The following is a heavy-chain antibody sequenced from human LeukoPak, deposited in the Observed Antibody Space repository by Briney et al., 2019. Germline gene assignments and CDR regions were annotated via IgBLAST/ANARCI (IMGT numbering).Heavy chain of an antibody. J-gene: IGHJ4*02. CDR3: AREGEERGIAAAGTYYFDY. V-gene: IGHV3-7*01. D-gene: IGHD6-13*01. CDR2: IKQDGSEK. Sequence: PGGSLRLSCAASGFTLSSCWMSWVRQAPGKGLEWVANIKQDGSEKYYVDSVKGRFTISRDNAKNSLYLQMNSLRAEDTAVYYCAREGEERGIAAAGTYYFDYWGQGTLVTVSS. CDR1: GFTLSSCW.